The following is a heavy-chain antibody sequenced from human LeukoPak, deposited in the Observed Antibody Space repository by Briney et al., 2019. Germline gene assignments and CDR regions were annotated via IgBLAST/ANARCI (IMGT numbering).Heavy chain of an antibody. CDR2: ISSDGSDT. Sequence: GGSLRLSCTVSGFTFSRYTMNWVRQAPGKGLVWVSRISSDGSDTSYADSVKGRFTTSRDNAKNTLYLQMNSLRDDDTAVYYCARDWAAAGSEWGQGTLVTVSS. D-gene: IGHD6-13*01. CDR1: GFTFSRYT. J-gene: IGHJ4*02. V-gene: IGHV3-74*01. CDR3: ARDWAAAGSE.